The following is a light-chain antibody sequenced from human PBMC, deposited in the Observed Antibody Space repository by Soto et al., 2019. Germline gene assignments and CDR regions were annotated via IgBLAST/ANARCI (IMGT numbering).Light chain of an antibody. J-gene: IGKJ3*01. CDR2: KAS. Sequence: DIQMTQSPSMVSASVGDRVTITCRASQSIRSWLAWYQVKPGKAPKLLIYKASTLDSGVPSRFSGSGSGTYFTLTISDLQPDDFATYYGQQYDTYSFTFGPGTKVEIK. V-gene: IGKV1-5*03. CDR1: QSIRSW. CDR3: QQYDTYSFT.